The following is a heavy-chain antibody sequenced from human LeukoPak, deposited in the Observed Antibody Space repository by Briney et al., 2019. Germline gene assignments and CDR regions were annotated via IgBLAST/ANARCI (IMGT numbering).Heavy chain of an antibody. D-gene: IGHD3-22*01. CDR1: AGSINSGDYY. J-gene: IGHJ3*02. CDR2: IYSPGT. CDR3: ARGIGTSYDSSRDAFDI. Sequence: SQTLSLTCTVSAGSINSGDYYWSWIRQPAGKGPEWIGRIYSPGTNYNYNPSVKSRVTISIDTSKNQFSLKLTSLTAADTAVYYCARGIGTSYDSSRDAFDIWGQGTMVTVSS. V-gene: IGHV4-61*02.